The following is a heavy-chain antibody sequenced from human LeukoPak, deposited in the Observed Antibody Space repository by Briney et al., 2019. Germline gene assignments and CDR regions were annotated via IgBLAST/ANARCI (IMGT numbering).Heavy chain of an antibody. CDR2: IYSGGNT. Sequence: GGSLRLSCAASGFTFSNAWMSWVRQAPGKGLEWVSVIYSGGNTYYADSVKVRFTISRDNSKNTLYLQMNSLRAEDTAVYYCAGSLAYCGGDCRLGDYWGQGTLVTVSS. CDR3: AGSLAYCGGDCRLGDY. CDR1: GFTFSNAW. D-gene: IGHD2-21*02. V-gene: IGHV3-66*01. J-gene: IGHJ4*02.